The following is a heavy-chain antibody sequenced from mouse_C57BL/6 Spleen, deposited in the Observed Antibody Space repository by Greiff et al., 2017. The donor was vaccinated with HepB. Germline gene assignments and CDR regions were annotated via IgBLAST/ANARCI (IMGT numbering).Heavy chain of an antibody. Sequence: DVQLQESGPGLVKPSQSLSLTCSVTGYSITSGYYWNWIRQFPGNKLEWMGYISYDGSNNYNPSLKNRISITRDTSKNQFFLKLNSVTTEDTATYYCARAPPYYYGSSYFDYWGQGTTLTVSS. J-gene: IGHJ2*01. CDR2: ISYDGSN. CDR1: GYSITSGYY. V-gene: IGHV3-6*01. D-gene: IGHD1-1*01. CDR3: ARAPPYYYGSSYFDY.